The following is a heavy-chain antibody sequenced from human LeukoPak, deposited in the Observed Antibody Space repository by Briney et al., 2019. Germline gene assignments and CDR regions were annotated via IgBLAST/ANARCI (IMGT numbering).Heavy chain of an antibody. V-gene: IGHV3-30*04. CDR2: ISYDGSNK. Sequence: PGRSLRLSCAASGFTFSSYAMHWVRQAPGKGLEWVAVISYDGSNKYYADSVKSRFTISRDNSKNTLYLQMNSLRAEDTAVYYCARDGRDIVVVPAAMVSTTAPALDYWGQGTLVTVSS. D-gene: IGHD2-2*01. CDR3: ARDGRDIVVVPAAMVSTTAPALDY. CDR1: GFTFSSYA. J-gene: IGHJ4*02.